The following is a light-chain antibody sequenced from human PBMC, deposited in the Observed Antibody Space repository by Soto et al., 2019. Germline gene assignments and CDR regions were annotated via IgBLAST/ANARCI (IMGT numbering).Light chain of an antibody. CDR3: QQSYSSPPT. J-gene: IGKJ1*01. V-gene: IGKV1-39*01. CDR2: DAS. CDR1: QNIDSY. Sequence: DIQMTQSPPALSASVGDRVTITCRASQNIDSYLNWYQQKPGKAPELLIHDASSLQSGVPSRFSGSGSGTDFTLTISSLQPEDFAVYYCQQSYSSPPTLGQGPTVDIK.